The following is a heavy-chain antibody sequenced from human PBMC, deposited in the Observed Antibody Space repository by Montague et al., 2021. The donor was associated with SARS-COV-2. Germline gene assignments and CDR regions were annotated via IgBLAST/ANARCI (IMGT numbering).Heavy chain of an antibody. V-gene: IGHV4-61*02. CDR3: ARDSPHFDFWRGHYGDKYYTDI. CDR1: GDSITSKTHY. D-gene: IGHD3-3*01. CDR2: LLTSGAT. J-gene: IGHJ6*03. Sequence: TLSLTCTVSGDSITSKTHYWDWVRQPAGKGLEWIGRLLTSGATNFNPSLKSRLTISRDTSKSEFYLKLSSVTAADTAVYYCARDSPHFDFWRGHYGDKYYTDIWGKGTTVTVS.